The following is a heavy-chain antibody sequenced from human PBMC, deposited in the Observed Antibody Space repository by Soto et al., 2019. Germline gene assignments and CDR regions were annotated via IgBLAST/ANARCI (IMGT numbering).Heavy chain of an antibody. J-gene: IGHJ1*01. Sequence: PGESLKISCKGSGYSFTSYWIGWVRQMPGKGLEWMGIIYPGDSDTRYSPSFQGQVTISADKSISTAYLQWSSLKASDTAMYYCACLSRPTGTTSGFQHWGQGSLVTVYS. CDR2: IYPGDSDT. CDR1: GYSFTSYW. CDR3: ACLSRPTGTTSGFQH. D-gene: IGHD1-7*01. V-gene: IGHV5-51*01.